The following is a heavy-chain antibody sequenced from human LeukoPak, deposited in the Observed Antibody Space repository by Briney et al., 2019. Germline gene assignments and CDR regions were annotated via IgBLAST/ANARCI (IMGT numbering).Heavy chain of an antibody. CDR3: ARKAAAGTGVWFDP. CDR1: GFTFSSYE. J-gene: IGHJ5*02. Sequence: GGSLRLSCAASGFTFSSYEMNWVRQAPGKGLEWVSYISSSGSTIYYADSVKGRFTISRDNAKNSLYLQMNSLRAEDTALYYCARKAAAGTGVWFDPWGQGTLVTVSS. D-gene: IGHD6-13*01. CDR2: ISSSGSTI. V-gene: IGHV3-48*03.